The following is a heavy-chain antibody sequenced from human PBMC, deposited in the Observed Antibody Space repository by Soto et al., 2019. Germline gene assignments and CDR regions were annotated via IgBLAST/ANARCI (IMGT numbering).Heavy chain of an antibody. J-gene: IGHJ4*01. CDR3: ARTNGAYSNYFDY. V-gene: IGHV3-21*01. CDR2: IGGSSGYI. D-gene: IGHD2-8*01. Sequence: GGFLRLSCAASGVTFISYSMIWVRQAPGKGLEWVSSIGGSSGYIYYSDSLKGRFTISRDNAKNSLYLQMNSLRAEDTAVYYCARTNGAYSNYFDYWGQGTLVTVSS. CDR1: GVTFISYS.